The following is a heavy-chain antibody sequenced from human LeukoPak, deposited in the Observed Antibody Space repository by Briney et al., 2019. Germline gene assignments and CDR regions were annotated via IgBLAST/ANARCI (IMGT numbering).Heavy chain of an antibody. J-gene: IGHJ6*02. Sequence: SETLSLTCTVSGGSISSYYWSWIRQPPGKGLEWIGYIYYSGSTNYNPSLKSRVTISVDTSKNQFSLKLTSVTAADTAAYYCARYCSGGSCYSGGDYYYGMDVWGQGTTVTVSS. CDR3: ARYCSGGSCYSGGDYYYGMDV. CDR2: IYYSGST. CDR1: GGSISSYY. V-gene: IGHV4-59*01. D-gene: IGHD2-15*01.